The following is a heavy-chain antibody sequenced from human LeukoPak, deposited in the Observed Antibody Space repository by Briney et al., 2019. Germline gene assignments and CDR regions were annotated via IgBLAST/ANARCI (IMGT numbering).Heavy chain of an antibody. CDR2: INPSGGST. D-gene: IGHD1-26*01. J-gene: IGHJ4*02. CDR1: GYTFTSYY. V-gene: IGHV1-46*01. Sequence: ASVKVSCKASGYTFTSYYMHWVRQAPGQGLEWMGIINPSGGSTSYAQKFQGRVTMTRDTSISTAYMELSRLRSDDTAVYYCARGLVGATTIANYFDYWGQGTLVTVSS. CDR3: ARGLVGATTIANYFDY.